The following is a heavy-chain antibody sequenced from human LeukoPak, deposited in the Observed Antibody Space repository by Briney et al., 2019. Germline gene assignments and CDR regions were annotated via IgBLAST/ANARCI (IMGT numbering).Heavy chain of an antibody. J-gene: IGHJ4*02. V-gene: IGHV4-59*01. CDR2: IYYSGGT. CDR1: GGSISSYY. D-gene: IGHD4-23*01. Sequence: SETLSLTCTVSGGSISSYYWSWIRQPPGKGLEWIGYIYYSGGTNYNPSLKSRVTISVDTPKNQFSLKLSSVTAADTAVYYCARCDRYGGNTEFLFDYWGQGTLVTVSS. CDR3: ARCDRYGGNTEFLFDY.